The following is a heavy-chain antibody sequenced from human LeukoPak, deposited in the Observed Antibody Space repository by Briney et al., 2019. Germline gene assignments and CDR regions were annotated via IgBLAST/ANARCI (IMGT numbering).Heavy chain of an antibody. Sequence: ASVKVSCKASGYTFTSYGMSWVRQAPGQGLEWMGWISAYNGNTNYAQKLQGRVTMTTDTYTSTAYMELRSLRSDDTAVYYCARVTYGDYVPYYYYYMDVWGKGTTVTVSS. V-gene: IGHV1-18*01. D-gene: IGHD4-17*01. J-gene: IGHJ6*03. CDR1: GYTFTSYG. CDR3: ARVTYGDYVPYYYYYMDV. CDR2: ISAYNGNT.